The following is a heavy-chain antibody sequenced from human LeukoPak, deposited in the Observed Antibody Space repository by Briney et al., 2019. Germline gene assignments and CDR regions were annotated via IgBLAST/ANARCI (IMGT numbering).Heavy chain of an antibody. CDR2: ISSRSGTI. D-gene: IGHD3-22*01. Sequence: GGSLRLSCAASGFTFSTYSMNWDRQAPGKGLEWVSYISSRSGTIHYADSVKGRFTISRDNAKNSMYLQMNSLRDEDTAVYYCARDYDTTGRAFDIWGQGTMVTVSS. J-gene: IGHJ3*02. V-gene: IGHV3-48*02. CDR1: GFTFSTYS. CDR3: ARDYDTTGRAFDI.